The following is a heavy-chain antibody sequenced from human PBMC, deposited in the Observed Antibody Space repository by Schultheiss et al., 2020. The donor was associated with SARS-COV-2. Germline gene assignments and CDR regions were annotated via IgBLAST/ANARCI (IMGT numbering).Heavy chain of an antibody. Sequence: GGSLRLSCAASGFTFSSYAMHWVRQAPGKGLEWVAVISYDGSNKYYADSVKGRFTISRENAKNSLYLQMNSLRAEDTAVYYCAKAIAAPFYNWFDPWGQGTLVTVSS. J-gene: IGHJ5*02. CDR3: AKAIAAPFYNWFDP. V-gene: IGHV3-30*14. CDR2: ISYDGSNK. CDR1: GFTFSSYA. D-gene: IGHD6-6*01.